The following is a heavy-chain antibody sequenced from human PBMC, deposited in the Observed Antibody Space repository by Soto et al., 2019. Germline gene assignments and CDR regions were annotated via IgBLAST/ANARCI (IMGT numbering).Heavy chain of an antibody. Sequence: GGSLRLSCAASGFPLSGYAMDWVRQAPGKGLEYVSGISSNGVGTYYANSVQGRFTISRDNSKNTVYLQMGSLRPEDMAVYYCARRARPDFYYMDVWGKGTTVTVSS. V-gene: IGHV3-64*01. CDR3: ARRARPDFYYMDV. D-gene: IGHD6-6*01. J-gene: IGHJ6*03. CDR2: ISSNGVGT. CDR1: GFPLSGYA.